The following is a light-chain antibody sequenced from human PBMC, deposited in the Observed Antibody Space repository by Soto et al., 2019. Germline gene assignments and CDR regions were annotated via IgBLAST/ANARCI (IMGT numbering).Light chain of an antibody. J-gene: IGKJ5*01. CDR2: DSS. Sequence: EIALTQSPATLSLSPGETATLSCRASQSVDKFLAWYQQRPGQPPRLLIFDSSNRATGVPVRFCGSGSGTVFTLTIGSLEPEDSAVYYCQQRKNWPPITFGQGTRLEIK. V-gene: IGKV3-11*01. CDR1: QSVDKF. CDR3: QQRKNWPPIT.